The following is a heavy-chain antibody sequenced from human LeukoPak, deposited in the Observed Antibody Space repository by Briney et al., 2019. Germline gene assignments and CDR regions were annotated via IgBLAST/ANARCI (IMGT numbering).Heavy chain of an antibody. CDR1: GFTFSSCA. J-gene: IGHJ4*02. D-gene: IGHD3/OR15-3a*01. CDR3: AKDRGTGFLHDWTVSS. CDR2: ISGSGGVT. V-gene: IGHV3-23*01. Sequence: GGSLRLSCAASGFTFSSCAMSWVRQAPGKGLEWVSAISGSGGVTYYTDSVKGRFTISRDNSMSTLHLQMNSLRAEDTAVYYCAKDRGTGFLHDWTVSSWGQGTRVTVSS.